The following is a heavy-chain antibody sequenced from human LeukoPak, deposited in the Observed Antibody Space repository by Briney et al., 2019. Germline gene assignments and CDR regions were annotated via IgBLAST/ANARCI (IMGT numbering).Heavy chain of an antibody. V-gene: IGHV1-18*01. CDR1: GYTFTSYG. D-gene: IGHD3-10*01. Sequence: ASVKVSCKASGYTFTSYGISWVRQAPGQGLEWMGWISAYNGSTNYAQKLQGRVTMTTDTSTSTAYMELRSLRSDDTAVYYCARAPQNYYGSGSYATTFDYWGQGTLVTVSS. CDR3: ARAPQNYYGSGSYATTFDY. J-gene: IGHJ4*02. CDR2: ISAYNGST.